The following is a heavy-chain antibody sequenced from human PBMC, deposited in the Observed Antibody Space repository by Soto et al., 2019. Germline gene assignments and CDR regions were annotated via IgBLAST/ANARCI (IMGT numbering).Heavy chain of an antibody. D-gene: IGHD5-12*01. CDR1: GFTFSSHG. CDR3: AKDREMATSTYYYYYGMDV. J-gene: IGHJ6*02. Sequence: PGGSLRLSCGASGFTFSSHGMHWVRQAPGKGLEWVAVIRYDGSNKYYADSVKGRFTISRDNSKNTLYLQMNSLRADDTAVYYCAKDREMATSTYYYYYGMDVWGQGTTVTVSS. V-gene: IGHV3-30*02. CDR2: IRYDGSNK.